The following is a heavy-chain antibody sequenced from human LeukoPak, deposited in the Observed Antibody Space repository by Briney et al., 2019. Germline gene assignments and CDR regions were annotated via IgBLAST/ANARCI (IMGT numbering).Heavy chain of an antibody. D-gene: IGHD3-3*01. CDR1: GGSISSSSYY. Sequence: PSETLSLTCTVSGGSISSSSYYWGWIRQPPGKGLEWIGSIYYSGSTYYNPSLKSRVTMSVDTSKNQFSLKLSSVTAADTAVYYCARDRYDFWSGYYSYFDYWGQGTLVTVSS. V-gene: IGHV4-39*07. CDR2: IYYSGST. CDR3: ARDRYDFWSGYYSYFDY. J-gene: IGHJ4*02.